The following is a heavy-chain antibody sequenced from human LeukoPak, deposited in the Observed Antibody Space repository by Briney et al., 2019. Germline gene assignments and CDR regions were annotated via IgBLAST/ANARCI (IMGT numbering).Heavy chain of an antibody. CDR1: GGPISSSSYY. Sequence: SETLSLTCTVSGGPISSSSYYWGWIRQPPGKGLEWIGNTYYGGDTYYNPSLKSRVTISVDTSKNQFSLELNSVTAADTAVYYCAAAFDYWGQGILVTVSS. J-gene: IGHJ4*02. CDR2: TYYGGDT. D-gene: IGHD6-25*01. V-gene: IGHV4-39*01. CDR3: AAAFDY.